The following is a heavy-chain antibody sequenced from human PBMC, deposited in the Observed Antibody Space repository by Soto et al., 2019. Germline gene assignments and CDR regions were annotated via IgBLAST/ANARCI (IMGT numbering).Heavy chain of an antibody. D-gene: IGHD3-3*01. CDR1: GGSFRGYY. CDR2: IKHSGST. Sequence: SETLSLTCAVYGGSFRGYYWSWIRQPPGKGLEWIGEIKHSGSTNYNPSLKSRVTISVDTSKNQFSLKLSSVTAADTAVYYCARSGSYDFWSGYFRGYYGMDVWGQGTTVTVSS. J-gene: IGHJ6*02. CDR3: ARSGSYDFWSGYFRGYYGMDV. V-gene: IGHV4-34*01.